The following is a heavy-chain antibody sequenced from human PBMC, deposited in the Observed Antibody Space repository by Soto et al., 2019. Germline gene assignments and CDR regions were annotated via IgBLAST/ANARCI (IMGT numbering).Heavy chain of an antibody. Sequence: QVQLQESGPGLVKPSQTLSLTCTVSGGSINSGGYHWSWIRQHPGKGLEWIGHIYYGGTTYYNPSLESRVTISVNTSKNQFSLRLSSVTAADTAVYYCARVSPYSGDEFDYWGQGSLVNASS. CDR3: ARVSPYSGDEFDY. CDR1: GGSINSGGYH. D-gene: IGHD5-12*01. CDR2: IYYGGTT. V-gene: IGHV4-31*03. J-gene: IGHJ4*02.